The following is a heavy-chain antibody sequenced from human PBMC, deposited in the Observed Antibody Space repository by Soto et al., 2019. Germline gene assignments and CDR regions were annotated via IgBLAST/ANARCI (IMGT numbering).Heavy chain of an antibody. D-gene: IGHD3-22*01. J-gene: IGHJ4*02. CDR2: IIPIFGTA. CDR3: ARVLYYYDSSGYSDLDY. V-gene: IGHV1-69*13. CDR1: GGTFSSYA. Sequence: SVKVSCKASGGTFSSYAISWVRQAPGQGLERMGGIIPIFGTANYAQKFQGRVTITADESTSTAYMELSSLRSEDTAVYYCARVLYYYDSSGYSDLDYWGQGTLVTVSS.